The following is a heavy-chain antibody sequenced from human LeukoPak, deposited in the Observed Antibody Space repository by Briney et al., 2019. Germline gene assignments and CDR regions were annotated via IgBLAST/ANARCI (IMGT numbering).Heavy chain of an antibody. CDR3: ARIDDYGGNSADLDFDY. CDR2: IIPIFGTA. V-gene: IGHV1-69*13. CDR1: GGTFSSYA. J-gene: IGHJ4*02. D-gene: IGHD4-23*01. Sequence: WASVKVSCKASGGTFSSYAISWVRQAPGQGLEWMGGIIPIFGTANYAQKFQGRVTITADESTSTAYMELSSLRSEDTAVYYCARIDDYGGNSADLDFDYWGQGTLVTVSS.